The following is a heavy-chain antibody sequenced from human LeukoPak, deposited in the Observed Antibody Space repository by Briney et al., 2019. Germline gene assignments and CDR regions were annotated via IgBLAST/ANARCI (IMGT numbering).Heavy chain of an antibody. Sequence: RGESLRISCKGSGYSFTSYWISWVRKMLGKGLEWMGRIDPSDSYTNYSPSFQGHVTISADKSISTAYLQWSSLKASDTAMYYCARLRFDGDCYVTWGQGTLVTVSS. CDR1: GYSFTSYW. J-gene: IGHJ5*02. D-gene: IGHD2-21*02. CDR3: ARLRFDGDCYVT. V-gene: IGHV5-10-1*01. CDR2: IDPSDSYT.